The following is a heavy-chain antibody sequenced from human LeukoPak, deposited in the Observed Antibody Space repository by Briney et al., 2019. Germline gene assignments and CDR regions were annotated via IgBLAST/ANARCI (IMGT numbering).Heavy chain of an antibody. J-gene: IGHJ4*02. V-gene: IGHV1-69*13. CDR1: GGTFSSYA. D-gene: IGHD3-3*01. CDR3: ARERFWSGYCFFDY. Sequence: ASVKVSCXASGGTFSSYAISWVRQAPGQGLEWMGGIIPIFGTANYAQKFQGRVTITADESTSTAYMELSSLRSEDTAVHYCARERFWSGYCFFDYWGQGTLVTVSS. CDR2: IIPIFGTA.